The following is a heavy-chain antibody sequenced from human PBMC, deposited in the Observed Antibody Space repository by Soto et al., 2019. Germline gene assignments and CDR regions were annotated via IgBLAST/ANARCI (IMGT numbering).Heavy chain of an antibody. J-gene: IGHJ4*02. D-gene: IGHD6-13*01. CDR2: IWYDGSNK. V-gene: IGHV3-33*01. CDR1: GFTFGSYC. CDR3: ARDSSSWNFDY. Sequence: GGSLRLSCAASGFTFGSYCMHWVRQAPGKGLEWVAVIWYDGSNKYYADSVKGRFTISRDNSKNTLYLQMNSLRDEDTAVYYCARDSSSWNFDYWGQGALVTVSS.